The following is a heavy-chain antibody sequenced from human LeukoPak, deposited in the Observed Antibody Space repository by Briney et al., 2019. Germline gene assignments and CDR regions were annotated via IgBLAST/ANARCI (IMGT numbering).Heavy chain of an antibody. CDR3: ARDPGGVRTRFDP. Sequence: ASVKVSCKASGYTFTSYYMHWVRQAPGQGLEWMGIINPSGGSTSYAQKLQGRVTMTTDTSTSTAYMELRSLRSDDTAVYYCARDPGGVRTRFDPWGQGTLVTVSS. J-gene: IGHJ5*02. V-gene: IGHV1-46*01. CDR2: INPSGGST. CDR1: GYTFTSYY. D-gene: IGHD2-21*01.